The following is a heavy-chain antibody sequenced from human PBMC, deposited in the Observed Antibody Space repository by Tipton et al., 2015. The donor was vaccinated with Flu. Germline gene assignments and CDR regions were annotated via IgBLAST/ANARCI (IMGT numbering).Heavy chain of an antibody. D-gene: IGHD3-9*01. CDR3: ARDRYDILTGSFSWFDP. J-gene: IGHJ5*02. CDR2: INYNGGT. Sequence: TLSLTCTVSGGSISTYYWSWIRQPPGKGLEWIGFINYNGGTDYNPSLKSRVTISVDTSKNQFSLRLSSVTAADTAVYYCARDRYDILTGSFSWFDPWGQGTLVTVSS. V-gene: IGHV4-59*01. CDR1: GGSISTYY.